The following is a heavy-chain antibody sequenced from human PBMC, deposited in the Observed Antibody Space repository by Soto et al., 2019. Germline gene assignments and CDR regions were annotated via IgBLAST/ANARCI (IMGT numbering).Heavy chain of an antibody. CDR1: GFTFSSYG. Sequence: GGSLILSCAASGFTFSSYGMHWVRQAPGKGLEWVAFISYDRSNKYYADSVKGRFTISRDNSKNTLYLQMNSLRAEDRAVYYCAKDSIAARLNPPNWFDPWGQGTLVTVSS. CDR2: ISYDRSNK. J-gene: IGHJ5*02. V-gene: IGHV3-30*18. CDR3: AKDSIAARLNPPNWFDP. D-gene: IGHD6-6*01.